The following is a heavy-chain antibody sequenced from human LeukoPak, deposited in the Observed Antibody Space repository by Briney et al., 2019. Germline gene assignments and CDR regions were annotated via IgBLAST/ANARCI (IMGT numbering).Heavy chain of an antibody. CDR2: IQSTTDGGTP. CDR3: TSGVGTLDY. J-gene: IGHJ4*02. CDR1: GLTFINAW. V-gene: IGHV3-15*01. Sequence: TTGGSLRLSCAASGLTFINAWMTWVRQAPGKGLEWVGRIQSTTDGGTPDYATPVKGRFTISRDDSKNTLYLQMNSLKTEDTAVYYCTSGVGTLDYWGQGALVTVSS. D-gene: IGHD1-14*01.